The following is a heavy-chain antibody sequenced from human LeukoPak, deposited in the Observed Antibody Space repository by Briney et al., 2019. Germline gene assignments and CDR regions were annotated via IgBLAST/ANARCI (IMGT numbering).Heavy chain of an antibody. CDR3: AKDAEAVAGYYFDY. D-gene: IGHD6-19*01. J-gene: IGHJ4*02. Sequence: GGSLRLSCAASGFTFDDYAMHWVRQAPGKGLEWVSGISWNSGSIGYADSVKGRFTISRDNAKNSLYLQMNSLRAEDTALYYCAKDAEAVAGYYFDYWGQGTLVTVSS. V-gene: IGHV3-9*01. CDR1: GFTFDDYA. CDR2: ISWNSGSI.